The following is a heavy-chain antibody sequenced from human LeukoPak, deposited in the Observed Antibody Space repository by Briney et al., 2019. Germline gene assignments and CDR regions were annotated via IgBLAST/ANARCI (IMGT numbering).Heavy chain of an antibody. J-gene: IGHJ4*02. D-gene: IGHD3-22*01. CDR2: PRNKANRYTT. CDR1: GFTLSVQY. V-gene: IGHV3-72*01. CDR3: ARNYYDSSRYYADY. Sequence: SLRLSCAATGFTLSVQYMEWKRHDPGKGLEWVNRPRNKANRYTTEYAASVKGRFTVSRDDSKNSLYLQMNSLKTEDTAVYFCARNYYDSSRYYADYWGQGTLVIVSS.